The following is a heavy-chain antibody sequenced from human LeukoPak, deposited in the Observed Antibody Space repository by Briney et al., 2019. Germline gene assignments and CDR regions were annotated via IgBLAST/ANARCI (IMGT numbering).Heavy chain of an antibody. CDR3: ARGSSVREDY. D-gene: IGHD3-10*01. CDR2: IHSDGTGT. J-gene: IGHJ4*02. Sequence: GGSLRLSCVASGFTFSSYWMHWVRQAPGKGLVWVSRIHSDGTGTSYADSVKGRFTISRDNAKNTLYLQMNSLRAEDTAVYYCARGSSVREDYWGQGTLVTVSS. CDR1: GFTFSSYW. V-gene: IGHV3-74*01.